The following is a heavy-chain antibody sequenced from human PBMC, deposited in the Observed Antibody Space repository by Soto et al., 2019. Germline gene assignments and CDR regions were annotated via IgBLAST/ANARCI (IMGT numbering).Heavy chain of an antibody. J-gene: IGHJ5*02. Sequence: ASVKVSCKASGYSFTNYGISWVRQAPGQGLEWKGRISPYNGNTNYAQKLQGRVTMTTDTSTSTAYMELRSLRSDDTAVYYCVIDLAPVIVVAAAQNWFDPWGQGTLVTVAS. V-gene: IGHV1-18*01. CDR2: ISPYNGNT. CDR3: VIDLAPVIVVAAAQNWFDP. CDR1: GYSFTNYG. D-gene: IGHD2-15*01.